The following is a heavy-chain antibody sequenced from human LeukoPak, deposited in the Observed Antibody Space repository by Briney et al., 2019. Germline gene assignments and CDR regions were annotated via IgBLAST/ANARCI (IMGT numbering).Heavy chain of an antibody. CDR3: ARDPAQPPFYYYGMDV. V-gene: IGHV1-69*13. J-gene: IGHJ6*02. Sequence: SVKVSCKASGGTFSSYAISWVRQAPGQGLEWMGGIIPIFGTANYAQKFQGRVTITADESTSTAYMELSSLRSEDTAVYYCARDPAQPPFYYYGMDVWGQGTTVTVSS. D-gene: IGHD1-1*01. CDR1: GGTFSSYA. CDR2: IIPIFGTA.